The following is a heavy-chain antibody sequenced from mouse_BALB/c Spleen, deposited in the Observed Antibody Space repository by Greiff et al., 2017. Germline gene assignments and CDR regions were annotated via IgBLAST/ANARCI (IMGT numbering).Heavy chain of an antibody. CDR2: ISSGGSYT. V-gene: IGHV5-6-4*01. CDR3: TSTVVATHLPMDY. Sequence: EVKLMESGGGLVKPGGSLKLSCAASGFTFSSYTMSWVRQTPEKRLEWVATISSGGSYTYYPDSVKGRFTISRDNAKNTLYLQMSSLKSEDTAMYYCTSTVVATHLPMDYWGQGTSVTVSS. CDR1: GFTFSSYT. D-gene: IGHD1-1*01. J-gene: IGHJ4*01.